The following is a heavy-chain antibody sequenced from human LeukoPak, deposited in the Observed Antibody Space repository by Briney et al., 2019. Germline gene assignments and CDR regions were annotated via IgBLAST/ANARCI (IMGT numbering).Heavy chain of an antibody. V-gene: IGHV3-11*01. Sequence: PGGSLRLSCAASGYTFSDYYMSWIRQAPGKGLEWVSYISSSGSTIYYADSVKGRFTISRDNAKNSLYLQMNSLRAEDTAVYYCAKERIAVAGALCAYWGQGTLVTVSS. D-gene: IGHD6-19*01. CDR2: ISSSGSTI. CDR3: AKERIAVAGALCAY. J-gene: IGHJ4*02. CDR1: GYTFSDYY.